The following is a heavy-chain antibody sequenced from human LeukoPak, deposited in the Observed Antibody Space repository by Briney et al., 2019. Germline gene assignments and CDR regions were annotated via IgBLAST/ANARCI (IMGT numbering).Heavy chain of an antibody. CDR3: ARVSVAMVRGVALSNYYYYMDV. J-gene: IGHJ6*03. CDR1: GYTFTSYD. Sequence: GASVKVSCKASGYTFTSYDINWVRQATGQGLEWMGWMNPNSGNTGYAQKFQGRVTMTRNTSISTAYMELSSLRSEDTAVYYCARVSVAMVRGVALSNYYYYMDVWDKGTTVTVSS. CDR2: MNPNSGNT. D-gene: IGHD3-10*01. V-gene: IGHV1-8*01.